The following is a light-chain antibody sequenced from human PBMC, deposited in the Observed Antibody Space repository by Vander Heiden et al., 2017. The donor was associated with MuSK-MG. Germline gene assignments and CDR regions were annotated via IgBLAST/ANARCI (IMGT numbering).Light chain of an antibody. Sequence: SYELTQPPSVSVSPGQTARLTFSEDKLGDKYACWYQQKPGQSPVLVIYQDSKRPSGIPERFSGSNSGNTATLTISGTQAMDEADYYCQAWDSSTVVFGGGTKLTVL. CDR2: QDS. CDR3: QAWDSSTVV. J-gene: IGLJ2*01. V-gene: IGLV3-1*01. CDR1: KLGDKY.